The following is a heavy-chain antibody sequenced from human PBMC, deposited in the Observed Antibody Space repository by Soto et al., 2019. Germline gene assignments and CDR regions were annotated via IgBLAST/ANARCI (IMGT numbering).Heavy chain of an antibody. CDR2: IYYSGST. V-gene: IGHV4-39*01. CDR1: GSSISSSNYY. CDR3: ARNGGYCTDGVCPDWFDP. J-gene: IGHJ5*02. Sequence: PSETLSLTCSFAGSSISSSNYYWGWIRQPPGQGLEWIGSIYYSGSTDYNPSLKSRVTISVDTSKNQFSLKLSSVTAADTAVYYCARNGGYCTDGVCPDWFDPWGQGTLVTVSS. D-gene: IGHD2-8*01.